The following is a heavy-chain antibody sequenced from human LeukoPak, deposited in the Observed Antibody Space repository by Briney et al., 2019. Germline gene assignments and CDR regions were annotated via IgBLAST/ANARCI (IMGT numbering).Heavy chain of an antibody. V-gene: IGHV3-9*01. CDR2: ISWNSGSI. CDR3: ATDPYDYSAYMDV. D-gene: IGHD4-11*01. Sequence: PGGSLRLSCAASGFTFDDYAMHWVRQAPGKGLEWVSGISWNSGSIGYADSVKGRFTISRDNAKNSLYLQMNSLRAEDTALYYCATDPYDYSAYMDVWGKGTTVTVSS. CDR1: GFTFDDYA. J-gene: IGHJ6*03.